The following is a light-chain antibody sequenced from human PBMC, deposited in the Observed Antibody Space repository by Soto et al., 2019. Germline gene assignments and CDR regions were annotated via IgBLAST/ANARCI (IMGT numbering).Light chain of an antibody. J-gene: IGLJ1*01. CDR1: RSDVGSYNL. Sequence: QSALTQPASVSGSPGQSITISCTGTRSDVGSYNLVSWYQQYPGKAPKLMIYAATKRPSGVSNRFSGSKSGITASLTISGLQAEDEADYYCCSYAGSDTFGVFGTGTKVT. V-gene: IGLV2-23*02. CDR3: CSYAGSDTFGV. CDR2: AAT.